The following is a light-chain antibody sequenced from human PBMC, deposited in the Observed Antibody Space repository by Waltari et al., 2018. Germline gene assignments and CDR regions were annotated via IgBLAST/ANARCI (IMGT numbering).Light chain of an antibody. CDR1: SSNIGRNY. Sequence: QSVLTQPPSASGTPGQRVTIPCSGSSSNIGRNYVYWYQQLPGTAPKRLIYRNNQRPSGVPDRFSGSKSGTSASLAISGLRSEDEAVYYCAAWDDSLSGGVFGGGTKLTVL. CDR3: AAWDDSLSGGV. CDR2: RNN. J-gene: IGLJ3*02. V-gene: IGLV1-47*01.